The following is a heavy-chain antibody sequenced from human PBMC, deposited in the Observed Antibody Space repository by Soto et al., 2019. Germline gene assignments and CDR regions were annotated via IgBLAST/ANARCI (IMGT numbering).Heavy chain of an antibody. J-gene: IGHJ5*02. CDR2: IYYSGST. CDR3: ARDKHRNWNYVGWFDP. D-gene: IGHD1-7*01. Sequence: SETLSLTCTVSGGSIISYYWSWIRQPPGKGLQWIGYIYYSGSTNYNPSLKSRVTISVDTSKNQFSLKLSSVTAADTAVYYCARDKHRNWNYVGWFDPWGQGTLVTVSS. V-gene: IGHV4-59*01. CDR1: GGSIISYY.